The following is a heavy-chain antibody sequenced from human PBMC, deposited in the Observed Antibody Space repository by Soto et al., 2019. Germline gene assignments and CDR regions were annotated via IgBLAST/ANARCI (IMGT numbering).Heavy chain of an antibody. CDR3: ARDPLSWELEVPYYFDY. Sequence: GGSLRLSCAASGFTFSSYAMHWVRQAPGKGLEWVAVISYDGSNKYYADSVKGRFTISRDNSKNTLYLQMNSLRAEDTAVYYCARDPLSWELEVPYYFDYWGQGTLVTVSS. D-gene: IGHD1-26*01. V-gene: IGHV3-30-3*01. CDR1: GFTFSSYA. CDR2: ISYDGSNK. J-gene: IGHJ4*02.